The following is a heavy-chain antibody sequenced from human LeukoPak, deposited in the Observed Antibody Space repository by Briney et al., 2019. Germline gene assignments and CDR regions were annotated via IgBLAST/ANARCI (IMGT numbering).Heavy chain of an antibody. D-gene: IGHD6-13*01. CDR2: ISGDGTST. CDR1: GFTFSSYW. J-gene: IGHJ4*02. Sequence: PGGSLRLSCAASGFTFSSYWMHWDRQAPGKGLVWVSRISGDGTSTGYADCVEGRFTISRDNAKNMLYLQMNSLRDEDTAVYYCGRQQAAAGDYWGQGTLVTVSS. V-gene: IGHV3-74*01. CDR3: GRQQAAAGDY.